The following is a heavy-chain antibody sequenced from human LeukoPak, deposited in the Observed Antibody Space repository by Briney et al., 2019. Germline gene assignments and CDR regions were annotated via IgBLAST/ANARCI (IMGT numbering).Heavy chain of an antibody. CDR2: IYYSGST. J-gene: IGHJ3*02. CDR1: GGSISSYY. Sequence: SETLSLACTVSGGSISSYYWSWIRQPPGKGLEWIGYIYYSGSTNYNPSLKSRVTISVDTSKNQFSLKLSSVTAADTAVYYCARESGSYSNAFDIWGQGTMVTVSS. D-gene: IGHD1-26*01. CDR3: ARESGSYSNAFDI. V-gene: IGHV4-59*01.